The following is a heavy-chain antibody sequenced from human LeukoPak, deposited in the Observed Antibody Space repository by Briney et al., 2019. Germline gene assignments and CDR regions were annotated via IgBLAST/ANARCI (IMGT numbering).Heavy chain of an antibody. CDR2: ISSSGSTI. CDR1: GFIFSSYS. Sequence: GGSLRLSCAASGFIFSSYSMTWVRQAPGKRLEWVSYISSSGSTIHYADSVKGRFTFSRDNAKNSLSLQMNSLRAEDTAVYYCAREGDYSDSGGYYRPFDYWGQGTLVTVSS. D-gene: IGHD3-22*01. J-gene: IGHJ4*02. CDR3: AREGDYSDSGGYYRPFDY. V-gene: IGHV3-48*01.